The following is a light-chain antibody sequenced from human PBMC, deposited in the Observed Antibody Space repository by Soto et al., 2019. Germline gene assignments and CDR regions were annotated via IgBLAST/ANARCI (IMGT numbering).Light chain of an antibody. CDR1: SSNVGSNL. J-gene: IGLJ1*01. V-gene: IGLV1-44*01. CDR3: AAWDDTLNGVV. CDR2: SYD. Sequence: QSVLTQPPSASATPGQKVTISCSGSSSNVGSNLVYWYQQLPGAAPKLLIYSYDLWPSGFRDRFSGSRSGTSASLAISVLQSEDEADYYCAAWDDTLNGVVFGTGTKVTVL.